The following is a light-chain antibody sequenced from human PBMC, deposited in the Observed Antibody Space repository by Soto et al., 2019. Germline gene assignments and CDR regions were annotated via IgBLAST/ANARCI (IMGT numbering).Light chain of an antibody. CDR1: QSVGNN. V-gene: IGKV3-15*01. CDR2: ATS. CDR3: QQYGDWPLT. J-gene: IGKJ4*01. Sequence: EIVLTQSPATLSVSPGERATLSCRASQSVGNNFAWYQQKPGQAPRLLIFATSTRATGVAARFSGSGSGTELTLTISSLQSEDFAVYYCQQYGDWPLTFGGGAKVEIE.